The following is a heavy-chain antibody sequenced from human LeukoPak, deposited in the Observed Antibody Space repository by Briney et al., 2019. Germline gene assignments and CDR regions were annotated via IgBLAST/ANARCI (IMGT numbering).Heavy chain of an antibody. CDR2: IKSKTDGGTT. V-gene: IGHV3-15*01. D-gene: IGHD3-16*02. Sequence: GGSLRLSCAASGFTFSNYAMSWVRQAPGKGLEWVGRIKSKTDGGTTDYAAPVKGRFTISRDDSKNTLYLQMNSLKTEDTAVYYCTTRLTVTFGGVIVFDYWGQGTLVTVSS. CDR3: TTRLTVTFGGVIVFDY. CDR1: GFTFSNYA. J-gene: IGHJ4*02.